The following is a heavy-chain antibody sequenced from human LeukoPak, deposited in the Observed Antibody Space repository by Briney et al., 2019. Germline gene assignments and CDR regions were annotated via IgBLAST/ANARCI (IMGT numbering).Heavy chain of an antibody. D-gene: IGHD2-2*01. J-gene: IGHJ3*02. Sequence: PGGSLRLSCAASGFTFSTYSMNWVRQAPGKGLEWVSYISSSSSTVFYADSVKGRFTISRDNAKNSLYLQMNSLRAEDTAVYYCARDHCGTSCYGAGDAFEIWGRGTMVTVSS. CDR3: ARDHCGTSCYGAGDAFEI. CDR1: GFTFSTYS. V-gene: IGHV3-48*01. CDR2: ISSSSSTV.